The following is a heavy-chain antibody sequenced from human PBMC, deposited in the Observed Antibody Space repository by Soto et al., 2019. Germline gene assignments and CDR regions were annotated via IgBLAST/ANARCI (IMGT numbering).Heavy chain of an antibody. D-gene: IGHD6-13*01. V-gene: IGHV3-21*01. CDR3: ARDSSSSWYEWFDP. Sequence: GGSLRLSCAASGFTFSSYSMNWVRQVPGKGLEWVSSISSSSSYIYYADSVKGRFTISRDNAKNSLYLQMNSLRAEDTAVYYCARDSSSSWYEWFDPWGQGTLVTVSS. CDR1: GFTFSSYS. CDR2: ISSSSSYI. J-gene: IGHJ5*02.